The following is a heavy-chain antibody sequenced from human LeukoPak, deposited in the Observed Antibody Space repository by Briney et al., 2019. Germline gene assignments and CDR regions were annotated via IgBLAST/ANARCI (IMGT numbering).Heavy chain of an antibody. CDR3: ARGGLLWFGELSGY. CDR2: ISSNGGST. J-gene: IGHJ4*02. CDR1: GFTSSSYA. Sequence: GGSLRLSCAASGFTSSSYAMHWVRQAPGQGLEYVSVISSNGGSTYYANSVKGRFTISRDNSKNTLYLQMGSLRAEDMAVYYCARGGLLWFGELSGYWGQGTLVTVSS. V-gene: IGHV3-64*01. D-gene: IGHD3-10*01.